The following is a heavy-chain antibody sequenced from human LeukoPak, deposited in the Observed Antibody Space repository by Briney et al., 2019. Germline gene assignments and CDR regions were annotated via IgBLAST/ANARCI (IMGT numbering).Heavy chain of an antibody. V-gene: IGHV1-69*05. J-gene: IGHJ4*02. CDR3: ARNLAARTPYFDY. CDR1: GGTFSSYA. Sequence: SVKVSCKASGGTFSSYAISWVRQAPGQGLEWMGGIIPIFGTANYAQKFQGRVTITTDESTSTAYMELSSLRSEDAAVCYCARNLAARTPYFDYWGQGTLVTVSS. D-gene: IGHD6-6*01. CDR2: IIPIFGTA.